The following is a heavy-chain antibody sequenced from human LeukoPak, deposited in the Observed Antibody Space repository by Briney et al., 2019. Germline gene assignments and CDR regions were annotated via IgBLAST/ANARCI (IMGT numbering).Heavy chain of an antibody. CDR1: GFTFSSYG. Sequence: GGSLRLSCAASGFTFSSYGMHWVRQAPGKGLEWVAVIWYDGSNKYYADSVKGRFTISRDNSKNTLYLQMNSLRAEDTAVYYCARDSFAYGAYAFDYWGQGTLVTVSS. J-gene: IGHJ4*02. V-gene: IGHV3-33*01. CDR2: IWYDGSNK. D-gene: IGHD4-17*01. CDR3: ARDSFAYGAYAFDY.